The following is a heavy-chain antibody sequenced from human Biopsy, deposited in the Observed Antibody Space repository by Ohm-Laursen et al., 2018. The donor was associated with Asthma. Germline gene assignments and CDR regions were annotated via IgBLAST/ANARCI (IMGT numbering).Heavy chain of an antibody. Sequence: SLRLSCAASGFTFSTYGMHWVRQAPGKGLEWVAYIAWDGINSYYADSVKGRFTISRDNSKNTLYLQMNSLRAEDTAVYYRARKIAARGGMGVWGQGTTVTVSS. CDR2: IAWDGINS. CDR3: ARKIAARGGMGV. CDR1: GFTFSTYG. V-gene: IGHV3-30*03. J-gene: IGHJ6*02. D-gene: IGHD6-6*01.